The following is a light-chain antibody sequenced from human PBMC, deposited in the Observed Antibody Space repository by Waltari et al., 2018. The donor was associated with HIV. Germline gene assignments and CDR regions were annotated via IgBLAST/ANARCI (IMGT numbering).Light chain of an antibody. J-gene: IGLJ2*01. CDR2: EGT. CDR3: WSYAGSTPYVL. CDR1: SSALGSHNL. Sequence: QSALTQPASVSGSPGQSITISCPATSSALGSHNLVSWYQQHPGKAPYLIIYEGTKRPSGISNRFSGSKSGNTASLTISGLQADDEADYFCWSYAGSTPYVLLGGGTKLTVL. V-gene: IGLV2-23*01.